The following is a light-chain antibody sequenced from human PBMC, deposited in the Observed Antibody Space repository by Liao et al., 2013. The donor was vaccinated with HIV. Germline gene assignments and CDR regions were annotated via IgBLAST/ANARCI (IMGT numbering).Light chain of an antibody. CDR2: QDS. CDR3: QVWESSPDRGV. CDR1: KLGDKY. J-gene: IGLJ3*02. V-gene: IGLV3-1*01. Sequence: SYELTQPPSVSVSPGQTASITCSGDKLGDKYACWYQQKPGQSPVLVIYQDSKRPSGIPERFSGSNSGNTATLTISGTQAMDEADYYCQVWESSPDRGVFGGGTKLTVL.